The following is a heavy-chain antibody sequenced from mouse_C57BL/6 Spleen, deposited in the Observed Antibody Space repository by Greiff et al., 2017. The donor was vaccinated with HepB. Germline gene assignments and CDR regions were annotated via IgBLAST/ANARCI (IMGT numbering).Heavy chain of an antibody. Sequence: VQLQQSGAELVKPGASVKISCKASGYAFSSYWMNWVKQRPGKGLEWIGQIYPGDGDTNYNGKFKGKATLTADKSSSTAYMQLSSLTSEDSAVYFCAIDSNYDYAMDYWGQGTSVTVSS. CDR1: GYAFSSYW. V-gene: IGHV1-80*01. CDR3: AIDSNYDYAMDY. J-gene: IGHJ4*01. D-gene: IGHD2-5*01. CDR2: IYPGDGDT.